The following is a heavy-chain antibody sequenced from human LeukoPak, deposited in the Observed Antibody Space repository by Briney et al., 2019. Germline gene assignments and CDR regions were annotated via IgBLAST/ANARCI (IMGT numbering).Heavy chain of an antibody. Sequence: PSETLSLTCTVSGGSISSGSYYWSWIRQPAGKGLEWIGRIYTSGSTNYNPSLKSRVTISVDTSKNQFSLKLSSVTAADTAVYYCARGLKYSSSWFRYPNWFDPWGQGTLVTVSS. D-gene: IGHD6-13*01. CDR2: IYTSGST. J-gene: IGHJ5*02. CDR1: GGSISSGSYY. V-gene: IGHV4-61*02. CDR3: ARGLKYSSSWFRYPNWFDP.